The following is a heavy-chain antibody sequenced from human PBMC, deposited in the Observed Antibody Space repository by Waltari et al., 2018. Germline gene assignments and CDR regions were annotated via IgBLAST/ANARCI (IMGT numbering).Heavy chain of an antibody. CDR1: SGSFSDYY. J-gene: IGHJ4*02. CDR3: ARGRIRGTSPYY. V-gene: IGHV4-34*01. D-gene: IGHD1-1*01. CDR2: VNHRGKP. Sequence: QVQLHQWGAGLLKPSETLSLTCAVYSGSFSDYYWAWIRQPPGKGLEWIGEVNHRGKPNFNPSLKSRVTISVDTSKNQVSLKLSSVTAADTAVYYCARGRIRGTSPYYWGQGSLVTVSS.